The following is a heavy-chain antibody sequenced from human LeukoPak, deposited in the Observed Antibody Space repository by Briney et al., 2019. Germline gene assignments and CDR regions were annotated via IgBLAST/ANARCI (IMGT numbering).Heavy chain of an antibody. CDR1: GGTFSSYA. D-gene: IGHD3-22*01. J-gene: IGHJ3*02. CDR3: AREGHYYDSRTNAFDI. V-gene: IGHV1-69*13. Sequence: VASVKVSCTASGGTFSSYAISWVRQAPGQGLEWMGGIIPIFGTANYAQKFQGRVTITADESTSTAYMELSSLRSEDTAVYYCAREGHYYDSRTNAFDIWGQGTMVTVSS. CDR2: IIPIFGTA.